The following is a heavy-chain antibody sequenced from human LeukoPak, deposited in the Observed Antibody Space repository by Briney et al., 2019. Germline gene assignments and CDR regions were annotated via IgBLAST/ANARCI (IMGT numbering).Heavy chain of an antibody. CDR3: AKDSSMVRGVIVCYFDY. J-gene: IGHJ4*02. Sequence: AGGSLRLSCAASGFTFSSYSMNWVRQAPGKGLEWVSAISGSGGSTYYADSVKGRFTISRDNSKNTLYLQMNSLRAEDTAVYYCAKDSSMVRGVIVCYFDYWGQGTLVTVSS. CDR2: ISGSGGST. V-gene: IGHV3-23*01. CDR1: GFTFSSYS. D-gene: IGHD3-10*01.